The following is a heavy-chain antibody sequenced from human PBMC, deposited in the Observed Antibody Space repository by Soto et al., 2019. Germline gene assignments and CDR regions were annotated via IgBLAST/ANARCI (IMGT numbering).Heavy chain of an antibody. CDR1: GFTFSSYA. D-gene: IGHD6-19*01. Sequence: LRLSCAASGFTFSSYAMSWVRQAPGKGLEWVSAISGSGGSTYYADFVKGRFTISRDNSKNTLYLQMNSLRAEDTAVYYCAKQEYSSGWFSADYWGQGTMVTVSS. V-gene: IGHV3-23*01. CDR2: ISGSGGST. CDR3: AKQEYSSGWFSADY. J-gene: IGHJ4*02.